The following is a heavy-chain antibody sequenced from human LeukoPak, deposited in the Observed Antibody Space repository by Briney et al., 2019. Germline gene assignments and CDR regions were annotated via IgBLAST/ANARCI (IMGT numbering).Heavy chain of an antibody. Sequence: PSETLSLTCTVSGGSISSYYWSWIRQPAGKGLEWIGRIYTRGSTNYNPSLKSRVTISVDKSKNQFSLKLSSVTAADTAVYYCARESILDYDFWSGPHAFDIWGQGTMVTVSS. D-gene: IGHD3-3*01. CDR2: IYTRGST. J-gene: IGHJ3*02. V-gene: IGHV4-4*07. CDR1: GGSISSYY. CDR3: ARESILDYDFWSGPHAFDI.